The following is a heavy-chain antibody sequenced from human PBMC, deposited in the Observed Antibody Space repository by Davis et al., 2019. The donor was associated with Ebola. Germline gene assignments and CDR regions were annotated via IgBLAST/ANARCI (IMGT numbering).Heavy chain of an antibody. CDR2: IYPSNSDT. CDR3: ARQGYYTSGSNGSGADP. V-gene: IGHV5-51*01. D-gene: IGHD6-19*01. CDR1: GYSFTSYW. J-gene: IGHJ5*02. Sequence: GESLKISCKASGYSFTSYWIVWVRQMPGKGLEWMGIIYPSNSDTTYSPSFHGQVTMSVDKSITTAYLQWSSLKASDTAMYYCARQGYYTSGSNGSGADPWGQGTLVTVSS.